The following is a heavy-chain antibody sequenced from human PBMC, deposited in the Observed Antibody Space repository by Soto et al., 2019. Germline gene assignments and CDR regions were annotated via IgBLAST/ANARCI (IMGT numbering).Heavy chain of an antibody. J-gene: IGHJ2*01. CDR3: AKDRRAINGYFDL. Sequence: EVQLVESGGGLGQPGTSLRLSCAASGFTFDDFAMHWVRQAPGKGLEWVAGINWNSRSIDYADSVKGRFIISRDNAKKSRYLQLNNLRPEDTAFYYWAKDRRAINGYFDLWGRGTLVVVSS. CDR1: GFTFDDFA. V-gene: IGHV3-9*01. CDR2: INWNSRSI. D-gene: IGHD5-12*01.